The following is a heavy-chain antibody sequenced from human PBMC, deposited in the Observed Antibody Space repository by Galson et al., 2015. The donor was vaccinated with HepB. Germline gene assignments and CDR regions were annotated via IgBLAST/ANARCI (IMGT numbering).Heavy chain of an antibody. V-gene: IGHV1-24*01. Sequence: QSGAEVKKPGESLRISCKVSGYTLTELSMHWVRQAPGKGLEWMGGFDPEDGETIYAQKFQGRVTMTEDTSTDTAYMELSSLRSEDTAVYYCATAVGSGSYDFDYWGQGTLVTVSS. CDR3: ATAVGSGSYDFDY. D-gene: IGHD1-26*01. J-gene: IGHJ4*02. CDR1: GYTLTELS. CDR2: FDPEDGET.